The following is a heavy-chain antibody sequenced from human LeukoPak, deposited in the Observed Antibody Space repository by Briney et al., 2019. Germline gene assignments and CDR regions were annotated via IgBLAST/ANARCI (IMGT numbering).Heavy chain of an antibody. CDR3: ARGGPAAGRFDY. D-gene: IGHD6-13*01. CDR2: IYSGGST. J-gene: IGHJ4*02. Sequence: PGGSLRLSCAASGFTFSSYAMHWVRQAPGKGLEWVSLIYSGGSTYYADSVKGRFTISRDNSKNTLYLQMNSLRAEDTAVYYCARGGPAAGRFDYWGQGTLVTVSS. CDR1: GFTFSSYA. V-gene: IGHV3-66*01.